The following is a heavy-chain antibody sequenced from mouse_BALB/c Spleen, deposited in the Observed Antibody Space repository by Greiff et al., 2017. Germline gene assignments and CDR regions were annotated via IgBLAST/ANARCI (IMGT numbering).Heavy chain of an antibody. V-gene: IGHV3-2*02. J-gene: IGHJ3*01. CDR1: GYSITSDYA. CDR2: ISYSGST. CDR3: ARGYYGSGWFAY. D-gene: IGHD1-1*01. Sequence: VQLKESGPGLVKPSQSLSLTCTVTGYSITSDYAWNWIRQFPGNKLEWMGYISYSGSTSYNPSLKSRISITRDTSKNQFFLQLNSVTTEDTATYYCARGYYGSGWFAYWGQGTLVTVSA.